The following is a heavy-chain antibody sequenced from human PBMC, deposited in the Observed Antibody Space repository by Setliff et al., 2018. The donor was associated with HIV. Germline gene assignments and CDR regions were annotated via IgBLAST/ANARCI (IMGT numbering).Heavy chain of an antibody. Sequence: SETLSLTCTVSGGSISNYYWSWIRQPPGKGLEWIGYIYTSGSTNYNPSLKSRVTISIDTSKNQFSLKLSSVTAADTAVYYCARHQGKYYDSSGYSGWFFETAAGSFNYWGPGTLVTVSS. V-gene: IGHV4-4*08. CDR2: IYTSGST. D-gene: IGHD3-22*01. CDR1: GGSISNYY. CDR3: ARHQGKYYDSSGYSGWFFETAAGSFNY. J-gene: IGHJ4*02.